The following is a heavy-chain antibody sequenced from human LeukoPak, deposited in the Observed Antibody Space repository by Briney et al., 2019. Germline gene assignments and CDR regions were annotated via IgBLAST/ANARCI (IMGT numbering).Heavy chain of an antibody. V-gene: IGHV3-66*01. D-gene: IGHD4-17*01. J-gene: IGHJ4*02. CDR3: ARTVTTGEENFDY. Sequence: GGSLRLSCAASEFSVGSNYMTWVRQAPGKGLEWVSLIYSGGSTYYADSVKGRFTISRDNSKNTLYLQMNSLRAEDTAVYYCARTVTTGEENFDYWGQGTLVTVSS. CDR2: IYSGGST. CDR1: EFSVGSNY.